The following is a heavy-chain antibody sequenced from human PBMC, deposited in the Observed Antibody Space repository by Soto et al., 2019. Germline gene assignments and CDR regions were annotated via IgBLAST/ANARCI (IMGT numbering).Heavy chain of an antibody. D-gene: IGHD1-1*01. CDR3: ARGWGTTGTTGYNWFDP. CDR1: GGTFSSYA. Sequence: QVQLVQSGAEVKKPGSSVKVSCKASGGTFSSYAISWVRQAPGQGLEWMGGIIPIFGTANYAQKFQGRVTITADESTSTAYMELSSLRSEDTAVYYCARGWGTTGTTGYNWFDPWGQGTLFTVSS. J-gene: IGHJ5*02. CDR2: IIPIFGTA. V-gene: IGHV1-69*12.